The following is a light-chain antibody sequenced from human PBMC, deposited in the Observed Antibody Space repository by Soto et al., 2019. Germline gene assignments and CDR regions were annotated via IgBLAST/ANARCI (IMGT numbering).Light chain of an antibody. CDR2: GAS. CDR3: QQYNNWPPDRT. J-gene: IGKJ1*01. V-gene: IGKV3-15*01. CDR1: QSVGSN. Sequence: EIVMTQSPATLSVSPGERATLSCRASQSVGSNLAWYQLKPGQAPRLLLYGASTRATGIPARFSGSGSGTVLTLTIISLQSEDVGIFFCQQYNNWPPDRTFGQGTKVEIK.